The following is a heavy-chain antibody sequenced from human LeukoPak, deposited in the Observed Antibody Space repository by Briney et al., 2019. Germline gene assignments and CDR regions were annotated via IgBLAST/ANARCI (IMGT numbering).Heavy chain of an antibody. Sequence: SETLSLTCAVYGGSFSGYYWSWIRQPPGKGLEWIGEINHSGSTNYNPSLKSRVTISVDTSKNQFSLKLSSVTAADTAVYYCARGNAGATTTPWDYWGQGTLVTVSS. J-gene: IGHJ4*02. CDR3: ARGNAGATTTPWDY. CDR2: INHSGST. CDR1: GGSFSGYY. V-gene: IGHV4-34*01. D-gene: IGHD1-26*01.